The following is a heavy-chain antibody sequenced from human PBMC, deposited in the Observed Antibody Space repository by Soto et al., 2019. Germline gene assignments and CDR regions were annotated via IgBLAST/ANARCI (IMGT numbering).Heavy chain of an antibody. CDR1: GGTFSSYA. CDR3: AREPMTTVSRYYYGMEV. Sequence: SVNVSCKASGGTFSSYAISWVRQAPGQGLEWMGGIIPIFGTSNYAQKFQGRVTITADESTSTAYMELSSLRSEDTAVYYCAREPMTTVSRYYYGMEVWGHGTTVTVSS. J-gene: IGHJ6*02. D-gene: IGHD4-17*01. V-gene: IGHV1-69*13. CDR2: IIPIFGTS.